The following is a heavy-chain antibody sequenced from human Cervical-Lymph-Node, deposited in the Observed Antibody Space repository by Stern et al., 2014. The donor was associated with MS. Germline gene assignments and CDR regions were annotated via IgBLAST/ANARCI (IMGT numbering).Heavy chain of an antibody. CDR3: ATRDMATVTNYYYGMDV. V-gene: IGHV1-69*17. CDR2: IIPFFGMT. CDR1: GGTFSSYA. J-gene: IGHJ6*02. Sequence: VQLVQSGAEVKRPGSSVKVSCKASGGTFSSYAISWVRQAPGEGLEGMGGIIPFFGMTNYVQRFQGRVTLTADKSTTTAFMELSSLRSEDTAVYYCATRDMATVTNYYYGMDVWGQGTTVIVSS. D-gene: IGHD5-24*01.